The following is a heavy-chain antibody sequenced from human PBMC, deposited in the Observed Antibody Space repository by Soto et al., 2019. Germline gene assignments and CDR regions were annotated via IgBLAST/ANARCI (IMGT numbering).Heavy chain of an antibody. CDR3: ARLGFSERYGMDV. Sequence: GESLKISCKGSGYSFTSYWISWVSQMPGKGLERMGRIDPSDSYTNYSPSFQGHVTISADKFISTAYLQWSSLKASDTAIYYCARLGFSERYGMDVWGQGTTVTVSS. CDR1: GYSFTSYW. V-gene: IGHV5-10-1*01. CDR2: IDPSDSYT. J-gene: IGHJ6*02. D-gene: IGHD3-10*01.